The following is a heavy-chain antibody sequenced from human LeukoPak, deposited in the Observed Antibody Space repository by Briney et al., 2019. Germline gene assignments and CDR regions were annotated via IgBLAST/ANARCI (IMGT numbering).Heavy chain of an antibody. CDR3: AGGMTTGTVGS. J-gene: IGHJ4*02. V-gene: IGHV3-48*03. D-gene: IGHD4-11*01. Sequence: GGSLRLSCTASGFTFSTYEMNWVRQAPWKGLEWVSYISSSGSTVYYADSVKGRFTISRDSAKNSLYLQMNSLRAEDTAVYYCAGGMTTGTVGSWGQGTLVTVSS. CDR2: ISSSGSTV. CDR1: GFTFSTYE.